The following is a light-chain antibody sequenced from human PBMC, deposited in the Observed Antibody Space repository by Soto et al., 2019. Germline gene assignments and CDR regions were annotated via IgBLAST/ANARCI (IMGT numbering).Light chain of an antibody. J-gene: IGLJ1*01. CDR2: EVK. CDR1: RRDIGAYDY. Sequence: QSAPTQPASLSGSPGQSITISCTGTRRDIGAYDYVSCFQQHPGKGPKLMISEVKYRPSGVSNRFSGSKSGNTAYLTISGLHVEEEAEYFCSSFTTTSTHVFETGTKVTVL. CDR3: SSFTTTSTHV. V-gene: IGLV2-14*01.